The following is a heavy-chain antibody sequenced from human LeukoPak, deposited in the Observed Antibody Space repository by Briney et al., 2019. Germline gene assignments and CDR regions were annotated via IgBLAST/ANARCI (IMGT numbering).Heavy chain of an antibody. CDR2: IYYSGST. CDR1: GGSISSYY. Sequence: SETLSLTCTVSGGSISSYYWSWIRQPPGKGLEWVGYIYYSGSTNYNPSLKSRVTIAVDTSKNQFSLKLSSVTAADTAVYYCARAGRGLGYCSSTSCPYYYYLDVWGKGTTVTVSS. J-gene: IGHJ6*03. D-gene: IGHD2-2*01. CDR3: ARAGRGLGYCSSTSCPYYYYLDV. V-gene: IGHV4-59*01.